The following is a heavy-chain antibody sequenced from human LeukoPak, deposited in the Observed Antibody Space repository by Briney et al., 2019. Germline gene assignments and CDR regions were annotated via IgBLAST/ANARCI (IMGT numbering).Heavy chain of an antibody. Sequence: SVKVSCKASGGTFSSCAISWVRQAPGQGLEWMGGIIPIFGTANYAQKFQGRVTITADESTSTGYMELSSLRSEDTAVYYCASKRGYSYGLDYWGQGTLVTVSS. V-gene: IGHV1-69*01. CDR1: GGTFSSCA. CDR2: IIPIFGTA. J-gene: IGHJ4*02. D-gene: IGHD5-18*01. CDR3: ASKRGYSYGLDY.